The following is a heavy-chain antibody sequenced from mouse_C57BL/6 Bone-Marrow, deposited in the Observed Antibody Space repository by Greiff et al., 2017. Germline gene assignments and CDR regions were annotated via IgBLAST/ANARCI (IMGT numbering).Heavy chain of an antibody. CDR2: INPNNGGT. V-gene: IGHV1-26*01. CDR3: ARGLANWDRDYFDY. D-gene: IGHD4-1*01. CDR1: GYTFTDYY. Sequence: VQLQQSGPELVKPGASVKISCKASGYTFTDYYMNWVKQSHGKSLEWIGDINPNNGGTSYNQKFKGKATLTVDKSSSTAYMELRSLTSEDSAVYYCARGLANWDRDYFDYWGQGTTLTVSS. J-gene: IGHJ2*01.